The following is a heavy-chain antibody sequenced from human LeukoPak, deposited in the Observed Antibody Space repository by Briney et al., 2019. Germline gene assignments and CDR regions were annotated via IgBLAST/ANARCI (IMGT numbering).Heavy chain of an antibody. D-gene: IGHD2/OR15-2a*01. CDR3: AREGPRGNSQFDY. CDR1: GFTFSSYS. J-gene: IGHJ4*02. V-gene: IGHV3-21*01. CDR2: ISSSSSYI. Sequence: GGSLRLSCAASGFTFSSYSMNWVRQAPGKGLEWVSSISSSSSYIYYADSVKGRLTISRDNSKDTPFLQMNSLRAEDTAVYYCAREGPRGNSQFDYWGQGTLVTVSS.